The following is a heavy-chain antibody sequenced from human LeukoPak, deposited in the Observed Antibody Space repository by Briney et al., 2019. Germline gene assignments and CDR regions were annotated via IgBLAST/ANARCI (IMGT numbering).Heavy chain of an antibody. CDR1: GFTFSSYS. D-gene: IGHD2-21*02. J-gene: IGHJ4*02. Sequence: GGSLRLSCAASGFTFSSYSMNWVRQAPGKGLEWVSAISRSSSYIYYADSVKGRFTISRDNAKNSVYLQMNSLRAEDTAVYYCARDQGGTCGAGCYHYADDCWGQGTLVTVSS. V-gene: IGHV3-21*01. CDR2: ISRSSSYI. CDR3: ARDQGGTCGAGCYHYADDC.